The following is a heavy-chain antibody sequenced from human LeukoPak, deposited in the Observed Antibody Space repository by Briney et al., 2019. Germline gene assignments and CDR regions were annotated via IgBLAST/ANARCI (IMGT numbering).Heavy chain of an antibody. J-gene: IGHJ4*02. CDR3: ARDQSSGGNCPFFY. CDR2: ISAYNGNT. D-gene: IGHD2-15*01. CDR1: GYTFTTYG. Sequence: VASVKVSCKASGYTFTTYGINWVRQAPGQGLEWMGWISAYNGNTNYAQKLQGRVTMTTDTSTTTAYMELRSLRSDDTAIYYCARDQSSGGNCPFFYWGQGTLVTVSS. V-gene: IGHV1-18*01.